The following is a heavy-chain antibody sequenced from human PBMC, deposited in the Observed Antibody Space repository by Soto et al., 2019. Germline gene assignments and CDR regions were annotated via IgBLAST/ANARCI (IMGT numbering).Heavy chain of an antibody. J-gene: IGHJ6*03. Sequence: QVQLVQSGAEVKKPGASVKVSCKASGYTFTSYDIKWVRQATGQGLEWMGWMNPNSGNTGYAQKFQGRVTMTRNTSISTAYMELSSLRSEDTAVYYCAVRELLPNYYYYMDVWGKGTTVTVSS. D-gene: IGHD3-10*01. V-gene: IGHV1-8*01. CDR2: MNPNSGNT. CDR1: GYTFTSYD. CDR3: AVRELLPNYYYYMDV.